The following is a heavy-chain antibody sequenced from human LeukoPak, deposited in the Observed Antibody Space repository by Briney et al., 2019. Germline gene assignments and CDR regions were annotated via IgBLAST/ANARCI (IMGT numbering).Heavy chain of an antibody. CDR3: VRQLAVPGPGYFDL. Sequence: GGSLRLSCAASRFTFSSYGMHWVRQAPGKGLEWVAVIWYDGSNKYYADSVKGRFTISRDNSKNTLYLQMSSLRAEDTAVYYCVRQLAVPGPGYFDLWGRGTLVTVSS. CDR2: IWYDGSNK. CDR1: RFTFSSYG. D-gene: IGHD6-19*01. V-gene: IGHV3-33*01. J-gene: IGHJ2*01.